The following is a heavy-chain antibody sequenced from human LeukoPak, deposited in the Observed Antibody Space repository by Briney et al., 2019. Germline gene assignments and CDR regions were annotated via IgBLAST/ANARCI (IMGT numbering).Heavy chain of an antibody. V-gene: IGHV3-30*02. CDR1: GFNFNSYG. Sequence: PGGSLRLSCAASGFNFNSYGMHWVRQAPGKGLEWVAFIRYDGSNNYYADSLKGRFTISRDNSKNTLYLQMNSLRVEDTAVYYCARDYGYNWDYWGQGTLVTVSS. J-gene: IGHJ4*02. D-gene: IGHD5-24*01. CDR2: IRYDGSNN. CDR3: ARDYGYNWDY.